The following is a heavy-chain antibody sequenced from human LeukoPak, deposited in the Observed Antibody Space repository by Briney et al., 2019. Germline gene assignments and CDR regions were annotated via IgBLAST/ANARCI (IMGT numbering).Heavy chain of an antibody. CDR3: ARDPRYDSSGYYSLYGMDV. Sequence: SETLSLTCTVSGGSISSYHWSWIRQPPGKGLDWIGYIYYSGRTNYNPSLKSRVTISVDTSKNQFSLKLSSVTAADTAVYYCARDPRYDSSGYYSLYGMDVWGQGTTVTVSS. CDR1: GGSISSYH. J-gene: IGHJ6*02. V-gene: IGHV4-59*01. CDR2: IYYSGRT. D-gene: IGHD3-22*01.